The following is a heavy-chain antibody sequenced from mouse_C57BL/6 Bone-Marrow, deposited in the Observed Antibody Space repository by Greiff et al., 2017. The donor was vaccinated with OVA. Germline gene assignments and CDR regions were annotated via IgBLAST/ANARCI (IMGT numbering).Heavy chain of an antibody. CDR3: ARDWGFAY. CDR2: INPDSSTI. J-gene: IGHJ3*01. CDR1: AVDFSRSW. Sequence: PAAAVDFSRSWMSWVRRAPGKGLEWIGEINPDSSTINYAPSLKDKFIISRDNAKNTLYLQMSKVRSEDTALYYCARDWGFAYWGQGTLVTVSA. V-gene: IGHV4-1*01. D-gene: IGHD4-1*01.